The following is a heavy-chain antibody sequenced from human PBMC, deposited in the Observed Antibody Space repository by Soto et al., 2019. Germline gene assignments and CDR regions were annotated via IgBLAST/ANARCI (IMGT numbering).Heavy chain of an antibody. CDR1: GFTFGNYF. V-gene: IGHV3-23*01. D-gene: IGHD1-1*01. CDR3: AKDLHWYGMDV. J-gene: IGHJ6*02. CDR2: ISSNGGRT. Sequence: EVQLLESGGGLVQPGESLRLSCAASGFTFGNYFMNWVRQAPGKGLEWVSDISSNGGRTHYADSVRGRFTISRDNSRNTLYLQMSSLRAEDTAVYYCAKDLHWYGMDVWGQWTTVTVSS.